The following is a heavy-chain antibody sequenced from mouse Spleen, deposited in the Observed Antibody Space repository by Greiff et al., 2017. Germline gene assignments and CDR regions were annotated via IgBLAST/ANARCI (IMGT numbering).Heavy chain of an antibody. J-gene: IGHJ2*01. V-gene: IGHV1-50*01. CDR1: GYTFTSYW. CDR3: ARFDGTGYFDY. D-gene: IGHD2-3*01. CDR2: IDPSDSYT. Sequence: QVQLQQSGAELVKPGASVKLSCKASGYTFTSYWMQWVKQRPGQGLEWIGEIDPSDSYTNYNQKFKGKATLTVDTSSSTAYMQLSSLTSEDSAVYYCARFDGTGYFDYWGQGTTLTVSS.